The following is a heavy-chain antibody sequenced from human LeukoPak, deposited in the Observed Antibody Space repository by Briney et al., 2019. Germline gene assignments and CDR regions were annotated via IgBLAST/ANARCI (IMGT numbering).Heavy chain of an antibody. Sequence: GGSLRLSCAASGFTFDDYAMHWVRQAPGKGLEWVSLISWDGGSTYYADSVKGRFTISRDNSKNSLYLQMNSLRAEDTALYYCAKDSGYYYGSGSTLDYWGQGTLVTVSS. D-gene: IGHD3-10*01. CDR1: GFTFDDYA. CDR3: AKDSGYYYGSGSTLDY. V-gene: IGHV3-43D*03. J-gene: IGHJ4*02. CDR2: ISWDGGST.